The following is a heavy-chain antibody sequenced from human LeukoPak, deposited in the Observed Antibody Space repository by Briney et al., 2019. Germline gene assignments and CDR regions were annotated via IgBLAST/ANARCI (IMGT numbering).Heavy chain of an antibody. CDR3: ARKSGYARDY. CDR1: GESFSGYF. Sequence: PSETLSLTCAVYGESFSGYFWNWIRQPPGKGLEWIGEINHSGSTSNHNPSLKSRVTMSVDTSKNQFSLKLSSVTAAGTAVYYCARKSGYARDYWGQGNLVTVSS. D-gene: IGHD5-12*01. CDR2: INHSGSTS. V-gene: IGHV4-34*01. J-gene: IGHJ4*02.